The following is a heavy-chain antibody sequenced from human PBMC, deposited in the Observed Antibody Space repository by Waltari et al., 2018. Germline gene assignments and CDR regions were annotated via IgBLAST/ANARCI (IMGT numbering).Heavy chain of an antibody. J-gene: IGHJ4*02. CDR2: FDPEDGET. CDR1: GYTLTELS. Sequence: QVQLVQSGAEVKTPGASVKVSCKVSGYTLTELSMHWVRQAPGKGLEWMGGFDPEDGETIYAQKFQGRVIMTEDTSTDTAYMELSSLRSEDTAVYYCATRNSGRHQSDYWGQGTMVTVSS. V-gene: IGHV1-24*01. CDR3: ATRNSGRHQSDY. D-gene: IGHD1-26*01.